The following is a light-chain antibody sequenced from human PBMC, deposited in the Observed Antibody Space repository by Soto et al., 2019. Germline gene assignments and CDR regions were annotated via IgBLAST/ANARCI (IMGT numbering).Light chain of an antibody. CDR1: RSNIGAGYD. CDR2: ANS. V-gene: IGLV1-40*01. J-gene: IGLJ2*01. Sequence: QSVLTQPPSVSGAPGQRVTISCTGSRSNIGAGYDVHWYQQLPGTAPKVLIYANSNRPSGVPDRLSGSKSGTSASLAITGLQAEDVADYYCQSYDSSLSVVFGGGTKLTVL. CDR3: QSYDSSLSVV.